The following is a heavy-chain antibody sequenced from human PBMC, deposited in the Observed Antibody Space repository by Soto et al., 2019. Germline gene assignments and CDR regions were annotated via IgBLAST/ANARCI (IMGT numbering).Heavy chain of an antibody. D-gene: IGHD5-18*01. V-gene: IGHV3-48*02. Sequence: GGSLRLSCAASGFTFSSYSMNWVRQAPGKGLEWVSYISSSSSTIYYADSVKGRFTISRDNAKNSLYLQMNSLRDEDTAVYYCARDWGVDTAQTAWFDPWGQGTLVTVSS. CDR3: ARDWGVDTAQTAWFDP. CDR2: ISSSSSTI. J-gene: IGHJ5*02. CDR1: GFTFSSYS.